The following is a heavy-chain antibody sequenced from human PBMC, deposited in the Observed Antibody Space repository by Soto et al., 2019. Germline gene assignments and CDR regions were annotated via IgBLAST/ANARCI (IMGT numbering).Heavy chain of an antibody. V-gene: IGHV1-24*01. CDR3: ATILGRKRANYYYYGMDV. Sequence: ASVKVSCKVSGYTLTELSMHWVRQAPGKGLEWMGGFDPEDGETIYAQKFRGRVTMTEDTSTDTAYMELSSLRSEDTAVYYCATILGRKRANYYYYGMDVWSQGTTVTVSS. J-gene: IGHJ6*02. D-gene: IGHD1-26*01. CDR2: FDPEDGET. CDR1: GYTLTELS.